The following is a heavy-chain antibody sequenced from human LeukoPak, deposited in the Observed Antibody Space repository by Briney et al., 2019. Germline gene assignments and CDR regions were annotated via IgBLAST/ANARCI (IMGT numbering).Heavy chain of an antibody. Sequence: SETLSLTCTVSGGSINNYYWNWIRQSPGKGLEWIGYIYYSGSTSYDPSLRSPVTISVDTSKNQFSLKLSSVTAADTAVYYCARRSYGGNPGRYWYLDLWGRGTLVTVSS. CDR1: GGSINNYY. CDR2: IYYSGST. V-gene: IGHV4-59*01. J-gene: IGHJ2*01. CDR3: ARRSYGGNPGRYWYLDL. D-gene: IGHD4/OR15-4a*01.